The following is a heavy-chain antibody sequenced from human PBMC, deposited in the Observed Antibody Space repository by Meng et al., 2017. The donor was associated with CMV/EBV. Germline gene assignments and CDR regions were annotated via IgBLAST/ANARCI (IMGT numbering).Heavy chain of an antibody. CDR1: GGTFSNYA. D-gene: IGHD2-2*01. Sequence: SVKVSCKASGGTFSNYAISWVRQAPGQGLEWMGGIIPILGIANYAQKFQGRVTITADKSTSTAYMELSSLRSEDTAVYYCARVECKGYCSSTAGSDYSFDIWGQGTMVTVSS. V-gene: IGHV1-69*10. J-gene: IGHJ3*02. CDR2: IIPILGIA. CDR3: ARVECKGYCSSTAGSDYSFDI.